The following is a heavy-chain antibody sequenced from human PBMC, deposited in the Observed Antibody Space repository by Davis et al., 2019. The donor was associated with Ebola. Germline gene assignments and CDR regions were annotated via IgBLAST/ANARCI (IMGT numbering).Heavy chain of an antibody. CDR3: ARDHSSLDY. Sequence: ASVKVSCKASGYDFTSYPMQWVRQAPGQSLEWMGWINPDNGYKKYSQSFQGRVTITSDTSASTTYMELRTLTSDDTAIYYCARDHSSLDYWGQGTLVTVSS. CDR1: GYDFTSYP. CDR2: INPDNGYK. V-gene: IGHV1-3*01. D-gene: IGHD6-13*01. J-gene: IGHJ4*02.